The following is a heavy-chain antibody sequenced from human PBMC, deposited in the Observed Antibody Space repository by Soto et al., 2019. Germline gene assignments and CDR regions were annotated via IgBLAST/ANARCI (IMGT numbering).Heavy chain of an antibody. CDR3: ARDPSPAEICSSTSCAKFDY. V-gene: IGHV1-46*01. CDR1: GYTFTSYY. CDR2: INPIFGTA. J-gene: IGHJ4*02. Sequence: QVQLVQSGAEVKKPGASVKVSCKASGYTFTSYYMHWVRQAPGQGLEWMGIINPIFGTANYAQKFQGRVRITADESTSTAYMELSSLRSEDTAVYYCARDPSPAEICSSTSCAKFDYWGQGTLVTVSS. D-gene: IGHD2-2*01.